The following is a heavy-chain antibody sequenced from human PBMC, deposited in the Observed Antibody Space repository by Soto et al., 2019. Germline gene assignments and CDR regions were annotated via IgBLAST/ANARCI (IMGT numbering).Heavy chain of an antibody. J-gene: IGHJ6*02. CDR2: IYYTGST. V-gene: IGHV4-59*08. D-gene: IGHD3-10*01. CDR1: GGSITSHY. CDR3: ARHAFGSGFYYGMDV. Sequence: QVQLQESGPGLVKPSETLSLTCTVSGGSITSHYWSWIRQPPGKGLEWLGYIYYTGSTPYNPSLTSRVTESLDTSKNQFSLKLNSVTAADTAVYYCARHAFGSGFYYGMDVWGPGTTVTVSS.